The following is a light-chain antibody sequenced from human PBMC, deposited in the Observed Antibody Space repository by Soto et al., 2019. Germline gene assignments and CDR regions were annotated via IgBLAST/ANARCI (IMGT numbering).Light chain of an antibody. CDR3: QRYGLSPPFS. CDR2: YGS. CDR1: QGIRNH. J-gene: IGKJ3*01. V-gene: IGKV3-15*01. Sequence: IVMTQSPATLSVSPGERVTFSCRASQGIRNHLAWYQHKPGQAPRLLISYGSAGATGIPARFSGSGSGTEFTLTINSLQSEDFAVYYCQRYGLSPPFSFGPGTKVEIK.